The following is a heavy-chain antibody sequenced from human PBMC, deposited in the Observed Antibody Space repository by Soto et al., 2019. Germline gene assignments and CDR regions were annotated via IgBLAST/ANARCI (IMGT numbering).Heavy chain of an antibody. CDR2: VWSDGNNK. Sequence: PGGSLRLSCAASGFTFSNYAIHWVRQPPGQGLEWVAVVWSDGNNKYYADSVKGRFTISRDNSKNTLYLQMNSLRVEDTAVYYCARERLRHSFDPWGQGTPVTVSS. J-gene: IGHJ5*02. D-gene: IGHD3-9*01. CDR1: GFTFSNYA. V-gene: IGHV3-33*01. CDR3: ARERLRHSFDP.